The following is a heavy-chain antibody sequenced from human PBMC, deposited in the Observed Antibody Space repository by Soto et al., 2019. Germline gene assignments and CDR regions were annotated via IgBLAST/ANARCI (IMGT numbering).Heavy chain of an antibody. V-gene: IGHV4-59*01. J-gene: IGHJ6*02. CDR2: IYYSGYT. CDR1: GVSFSNYY. Sequence: PSETLSLTCTVSGVSFSNYYWSWIRQPPGKGLEWIGQIYYSGYTSSNPSLKSRVTISRDTSKNQISLKLRSVTAADTAVYYCACSMSSYISYYYGFNVWGQGTTVTVSS. D-gene: IGHD2-21*01. CDR3: ACSMSSYISYYYGFNV.